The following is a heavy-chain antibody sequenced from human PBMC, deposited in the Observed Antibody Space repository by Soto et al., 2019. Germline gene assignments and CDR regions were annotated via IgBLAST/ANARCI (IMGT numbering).Heavy chain of an antibody. J-gene: IGHJ6*02. CDR3: ARTSCSQKGHYYCMDI. V-gene: IGHV3-48*03. CDR2: ISSGAFTI. CDR1: GFAFRDYE. Sequence: GGSLRLSCIWSGFAFRDYEMNWVRQAPGKGLEWVAYISSGAFTIYYADSVRGRFTVSRDNAKNSQYLQMNSLRDEAAAVYYCARTSCSQKGHYYCMDIWHRRLTVTASS. D-gene: IGHD2-15*01.